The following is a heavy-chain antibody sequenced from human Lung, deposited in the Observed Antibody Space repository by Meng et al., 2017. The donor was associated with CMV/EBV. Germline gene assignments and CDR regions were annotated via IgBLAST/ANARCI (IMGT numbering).Heavy chain of an antibody. Sequence: FTGYKVHWVRQAPGQGLEWMGWINPNSGDTKYAQKFQGRVTLTTDTSISTAYMELSRLKSDDTAVFFCARLFHTSLGTNYYYGMDVWGQGTAVTVSS. D-gene: IGHD3-10*01. CDR1: FTGYK. CDR2: INPNSGDT. J-gene: IGHJ6*02. V-gene: IGHV1-2*02. CDR3: ARLFHTSLGTNYYYGMDV.